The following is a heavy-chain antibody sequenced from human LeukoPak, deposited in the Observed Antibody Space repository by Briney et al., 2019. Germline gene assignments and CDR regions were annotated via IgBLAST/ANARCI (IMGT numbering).Heavy chain of an antibody. D-gene: IGHD6-13*01. CDR1: GGTFSSYA. Sequence: SVKVSCKASGGTFSSYAISWVRQAPGQGLEWMGGIIPIFGTANYAQKFQGRVAITADESTSTAYMELSSLRSEDTAVYYCARSIGFASDAASSSSPPSDYWGQGTLVTVSS. V-gene: IGHV1-69*13. CDR3: ARSIGFASDAASSSSPPSDY. J-gene: IGHJ4*02. CDR2: IIPIFGTA.